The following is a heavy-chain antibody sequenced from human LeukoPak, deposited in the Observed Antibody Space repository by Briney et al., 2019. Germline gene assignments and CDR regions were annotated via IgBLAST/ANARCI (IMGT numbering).Heavy chain of an antibody. V-gene: IGHV4-59*01. CDR1: GGSISSYY. D-gene: IGHD3-22*01. Sequence: PSETLSLTCTVSGGSISSYYWSWIRQPPGKGLEWIGYIYYSGSTNYNPSLKSRVTISVDTSKNQFSLKLSSVTAADTAVYYCARGRYYDSSGYFHMYYFDYWGQGTLVTASS. CDR3: ARGRYYDSSGYFHMYYFDY. J-gene: IGHJ4*02. CDR2: IYYSGST.